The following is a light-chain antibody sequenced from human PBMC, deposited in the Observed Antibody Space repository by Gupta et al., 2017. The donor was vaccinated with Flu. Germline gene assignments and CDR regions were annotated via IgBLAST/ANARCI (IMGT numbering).Light chain of an antibody. CDR2: DAS. CDR1: QSIQRY. V-gene: IGKV3-11*01. Sequence: ATLSLSPGERATLSCRASQSIQRYLAWYKQKPGQAPRRLIYDASARATGIPARCSGSGYGTDFTLTINTREPEDFAVYYCQQRDSWSPITFGQGTLMEIK. J-gene: IGKJ5*01. CDR3: QQRDSWSPIT.